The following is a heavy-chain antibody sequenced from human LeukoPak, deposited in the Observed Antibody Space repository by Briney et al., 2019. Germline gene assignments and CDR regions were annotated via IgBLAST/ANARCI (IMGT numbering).Heavy chain of an antibody. Sequence: PSETLSLTCAVYGGSFSGYYWSWIRQPPGKGLEWIGEINHSGSTNYNPSLKSRVTISVDTSKNQFSLKLSFVTAADTAVYYCARVGFGELSGYYYGMDVWGKGTTVTVSS. D-gene: IGHD3-10*01. J-gene: IGHJ6*04. V-gene: IGHV4-34*01. CDR2: INHSGST. CDR1: GGSFSGYY. CDR3: ARVGFGELSGYYYGMDV.